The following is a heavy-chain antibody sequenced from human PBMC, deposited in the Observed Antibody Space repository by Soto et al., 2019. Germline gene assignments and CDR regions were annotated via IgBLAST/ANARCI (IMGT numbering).Heavy chain of an antibody. Sequence: ASVKVSCKASGYTFTSYDINRVRQATGQGLEWMGWMNPNSGNTGYAQNFQGRGTMTRNTSISTTYMELSSLRSEDTAVSHCERGPVGYENYYDYGMGVWGRGTTVSVSS. D-gene: IGHD5-12*01. CDR1: GYTFTSYD. V-gene: IGHV1-8*01. J-gene: IGHJ6*02. CDR3: ERGPVGYENYYDYGMGV. CDR2: MNPNSGNT.